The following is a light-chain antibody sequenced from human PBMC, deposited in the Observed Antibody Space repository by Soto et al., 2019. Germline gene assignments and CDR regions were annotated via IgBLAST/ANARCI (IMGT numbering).Light chain of an antibody. V-gene: IGLV2-8*01. CDR3: ISYAGSSIWV. Sequence: QSVLPQLPSASGSPGQSVPFSCPGTRSAVGAYTYVSWYQHHPGKAPNLMIYAVTKRPSGVPDRFSGSKSGNTASLTVSGLQAEDEADYYCISYAGSSIWVFGGGTKLTVL. J-gene: IGLJ3*02. CDR2: AVT. CDR1: RSAVGAYTY.